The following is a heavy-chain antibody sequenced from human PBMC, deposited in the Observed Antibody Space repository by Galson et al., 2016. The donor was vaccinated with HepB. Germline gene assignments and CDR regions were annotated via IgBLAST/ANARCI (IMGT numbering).Heavy chain of an antibody. J-gene: IGHJ4*02. CDR1: GDSVSSTSAN. V-gene: IGHV6-1*01. D-gene: IGHD1-7*01. Sequence: AISGDSVSSTSANWNWIRQSPSRGLEWLGGTYYKSKWYNAYAVSVQSRITINPDTSKNQFSLQLDSMTPEDTAVYYCARTSPFNTGTFDYWGQGTLVTVSS. CDR3: ARTSPFNTGTFDY. CDR2: TYYKSKWYN.